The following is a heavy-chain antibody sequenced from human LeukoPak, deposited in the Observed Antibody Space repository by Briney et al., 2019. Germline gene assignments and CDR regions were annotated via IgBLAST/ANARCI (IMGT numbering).Heavy chain of an antibody. V-gene: IGHV4-61*02. J-gene: IGHJ4*01. D-gene: IGHD3-10*01. CDR3: TRGLQESDIIRGFDF. Sequence: SQTLSLTCSVSGDSISRRSSYWTWIRQPAGRGLEWIGRVYSTGTPNYNPSLKSRLAMSVDTSKNQFSLTLNSVTAADTAVYFCTRGLQESDIIRGFDFWGPGILVTVSS. CDR2: VYSTGTP. CDR1: GDSISRRSSY.